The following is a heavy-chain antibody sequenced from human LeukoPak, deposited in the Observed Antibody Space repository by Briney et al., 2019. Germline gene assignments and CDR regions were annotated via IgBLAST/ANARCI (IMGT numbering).Heavy chain of an antibody. Sequence: PGASLRLSCAASGFTFSSYSMNWVRQAPGKGLEWVSYISCCSSTIYYADSVKCRFTISRDNAKNSLYLQMNSLRDEDTAVYYCARDGVVVVAATSGGYYGMDVWGQGTTVT. J-gene: IGHJ6*02. V-gene: IGHV3-48*02. CDR2: ISCCSSTI. CDR1: GFTFSSYS. D-gene: IGHD2-15*01. CDR3: ARDGVVVVAATSGGYYGMDV.